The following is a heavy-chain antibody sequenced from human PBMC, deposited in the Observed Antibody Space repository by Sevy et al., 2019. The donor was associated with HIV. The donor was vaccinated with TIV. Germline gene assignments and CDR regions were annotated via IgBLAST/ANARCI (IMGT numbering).Heavy chain of an antibody. D-gene: IGHD4-17*01. V-gene: IGHV3-30-3*01. CDR3: ARDHHDYGGNVRTGWFDP. J-gene: IGHJ5*01. Sequence: GVSLRLSCAASGFTFSSYAMHWVRQAPGKGLEWVAAISFDGSNHYYADSVKGRFTISRDNSRNTLYLQMNNLSREDTAVFYCARDHHDYGGNVRTGWFDPWGQGILVTVSS. CDR2: ISFDGSNH. CDR1: GFTFSSYA.